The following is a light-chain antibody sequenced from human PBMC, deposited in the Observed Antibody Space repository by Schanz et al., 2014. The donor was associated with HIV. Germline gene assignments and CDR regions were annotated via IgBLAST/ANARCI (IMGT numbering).Light chain of an antibody. CDR1: SGDVGGYDY. V-gene: IGLV2-8*01. Sequence: QSALTQPPSASGSPGQSVTISCTGTSGDVGGYDYVSWYQQHPGKAPKLIISEVNKRPSGVPDRFSGSKSGNTASLTVSGLHAEDEADYYCSSYAGSNNNYVFGTGTKLTVL. CDR2: EVN. J-gene: IGLJ1*01. CDR3: SSYAGSNNNYV.